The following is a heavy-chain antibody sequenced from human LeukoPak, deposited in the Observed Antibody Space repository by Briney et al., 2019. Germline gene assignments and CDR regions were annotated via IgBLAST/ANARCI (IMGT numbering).Heavy chain of an antibody. CDR3: ARDGGRDYVWGSYADY. D-gene: IGHD3-16*01. J-gene: IGHJ4*02. Sequence: GGSLRLSCSASGFIFSNYAMHWVRLAPGKGLEWVAIISYDGTRRHYADSAEGRFTISRDNSKNTLYLQMNCLRVEDTAVYYCARDGGRDYVWGSYADYWGQGTLATVSS. V-gene: IGHV3-30*04. CDR1: GFIFSNYA. CDR2: ISYDGTRR.